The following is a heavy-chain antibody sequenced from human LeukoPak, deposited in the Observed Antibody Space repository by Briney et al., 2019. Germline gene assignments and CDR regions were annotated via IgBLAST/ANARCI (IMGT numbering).Heavy chain of an antibody. V-gene: IGHV3-30*02. D-gene: IGHD3-22*01. CDR1: GFTFSSYG. J-gene: IGHJ4*02. CDR3: AKIVHYYDSSGYYS. Sequence: GGSLRLSCAASGFTFSSYGMHWVRQAPGKGLEWVAFIRYDGSNKYYADSVKGRFTISRDNSKNTLYLQMNSLRAEDTAVYCCAKIVHYYDSSGYYSWGQGTLVTVSS. CDR2: IRYDGSNK.